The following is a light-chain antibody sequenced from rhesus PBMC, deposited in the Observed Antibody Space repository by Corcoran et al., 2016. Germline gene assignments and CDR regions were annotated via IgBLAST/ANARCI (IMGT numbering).Light chain of an antibody. V-gene: IGLV2-32*01. J-gene: IGLJ6*01. CDR3: CSYEGSYPDV. Sequence: QAALTQPRSVSGSPGQSVTISCTGPSSDIGGYNYVSWYQQHPGTATKLMIFDVNKRPSGVSDRFSGSKSGNTASLTISGLQAEDEADYYCCSYEGSYPDVFGSGTKLTVL. CDR1: SSDIGGYNY. CDR2: DVN.